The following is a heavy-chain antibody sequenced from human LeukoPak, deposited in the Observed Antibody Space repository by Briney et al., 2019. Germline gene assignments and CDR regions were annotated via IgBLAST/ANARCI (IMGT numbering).Heavy chain of an antibody. J-gene: IGHJ4*02. CDR3: ARLVHSNWYHEVLRGRDY. V-gene: IGHV4-39*02. CDR1: GGSISSSCYY. D-gene: IGHD6-13*01. CDR2: IYYSGSS. Sequence: SQSRSLTCTVSGGSISSSCYYWGWIRQPPVKGLEWFGSIYYSGSSYYNPSLKSRVTISVDTSNNHFSLKLSSVTAADTAVYYCARLVHSNWYHEVLRGRDYWGQGTLVTVSS.